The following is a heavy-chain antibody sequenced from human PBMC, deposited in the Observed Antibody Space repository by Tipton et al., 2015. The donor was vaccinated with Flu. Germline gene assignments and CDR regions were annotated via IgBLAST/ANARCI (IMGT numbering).Heavy chain of an antibody. Sequence: LRLSCTVSGGSISSSSYYWGWIRQPPGKGLEWIGSIYYSGSTYYSPSLKSRVTISVDTSKNQFSLKLSSVTAADTAVYYCARLGRELDFDYWGQGTLVTVSS. CDR2: IYYSGST. CDR3: ARLGRELDFDY. D-gene: IGHD1-26*01. CDR1: GGSISSSSYY. V-gene: IGHV4-39*01. J-gene: IGHJ4*02.